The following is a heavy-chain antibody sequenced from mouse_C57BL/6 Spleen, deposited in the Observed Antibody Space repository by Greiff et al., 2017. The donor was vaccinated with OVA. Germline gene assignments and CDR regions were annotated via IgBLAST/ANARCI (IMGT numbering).Heavy chain of an antibody. Sequence: QVQLQQSGPELVKPGASVKISCKASGYAFSSSWMNWVKQRPGKGLEWIGRIYPGDGDTNYNGKFKGKATLTADKSSSTAYMQLSSRTSEDSAVYFCARSGVGPFDYWGQGTTLTVSS. V-gene: IGHV1-82*01. CDR1: GYAFSSSW. J-gene: IGHJ2*01. CDR3: ARSGVGPFDY. D-gene: IGHD4-1*01. CDR2: IYPGDGDT.